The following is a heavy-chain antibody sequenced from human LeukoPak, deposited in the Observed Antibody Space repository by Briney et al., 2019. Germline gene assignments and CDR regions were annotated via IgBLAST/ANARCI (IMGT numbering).Heavy chain of an antibody. V-gene: IGHV3-30-3*01. CDR2: ISYDGSNK. Sequence: GGTLRLSCAASGFTFSSYAVHWVRQAPGKGLEWVAVISYDGSNKYYADSVKGRFTISRDNSKNTLYLQMNSLRAEDTAVYYCARGITMIFDYWGQGTLVTVSS. CDR3: ARGITMIFDY. J-gene: IGHJ4*02. D-gene: IGHD3-22*01. CDR1: GFTFSSYA.